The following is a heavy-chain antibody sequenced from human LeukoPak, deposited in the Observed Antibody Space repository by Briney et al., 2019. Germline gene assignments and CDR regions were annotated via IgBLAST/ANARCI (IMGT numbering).Heavy chain of an antibody. CDR2: IIPIFGTA. Sequence: SVKVSCKASGYTFTGYYMHWVRQAPGQGLEWIGGIIPIFGTANYAQKFQGRVTITADESTSTAYMELSSLRSEDTAVYYCARDYRYSSSSFAFDIWGQGTMVTVSS. D-gene: IGHD6-6*01. V-gene: IGHV1-69*13. CDR3: ARDYRYSSSSFAFDI. J-gene: IGHJ3*02. CDR1: GYTFTGYY.